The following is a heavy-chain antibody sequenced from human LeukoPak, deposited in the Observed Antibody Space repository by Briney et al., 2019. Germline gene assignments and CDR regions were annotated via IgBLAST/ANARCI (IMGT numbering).Heavy chain of an antibody. CDR1: GGTFNSYA. CDR3: ARFLSRRWLQSE. D-gene: IGHD5-24*01. CDR2: IIPIFGTA. Sequence: SVKVSCKASGGTFNSYAISWVRQAPGQGLEWMGGIIPIFGTANYAQKFQGRVTITTDESTSTAYMELSSLRSEDTAVYYCARFLSRRWLQSEWGQGTLVTVSS. V-gene: IGHV1-69*05. J-gene: IGHJ4*02.